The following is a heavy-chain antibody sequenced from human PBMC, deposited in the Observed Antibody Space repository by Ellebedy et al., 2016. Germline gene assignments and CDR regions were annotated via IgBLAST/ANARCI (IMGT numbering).Heavy chain of an antibody. CDR3: ARGSITIPFDI. CDR2: INHSGST. J-gene: IGHJ3*02. D-gene: IGHD3-3*01. Sequence: SETLSLTCAVYGGSFSGYYWSWIRQPPGKGLEWIGEINHSGSTNYNPSLKSRVTISVDTSKNQFSLKLSSVTAADTAVYYCARGSITIPFDIWGQGTMVTVSS. V-gene: IGHV4-34*01. CDR1: GGSFSGYY.